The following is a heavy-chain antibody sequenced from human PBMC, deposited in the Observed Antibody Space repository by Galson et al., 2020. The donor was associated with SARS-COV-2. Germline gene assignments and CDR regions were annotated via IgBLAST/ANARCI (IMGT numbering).Heavy chain of an antibody. CDR1: VGSFSGYY. D-gene: IGHD2-2*01. CDR2: INHSGST. V-gene: IGHV4-34*01. J-gene: IGHJ4*02. Sequence: SETLSLTCAVYVGSFSGYYWTWIRQAPGEGLEWSGEINHSGSTNYNPSLKSRVTISVDTSKNRFSLNMGSVAAADTGVYYCARGTVVVPAAPGYFDYWGQGTLVTVSS. CDR3: ARGTVVVPAAPGYFDY.